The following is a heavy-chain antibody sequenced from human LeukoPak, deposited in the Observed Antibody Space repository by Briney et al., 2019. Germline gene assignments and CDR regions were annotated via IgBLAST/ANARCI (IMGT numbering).Heavy chain of an antibody. V-gene: IGHV4-34*01. Sequence: SETLSLTCAVYGGSFSGYYWSWIRQPPGKGLEWIGEINHSGSTNYNPSLKSRVTISVDTSKNQFSLKLSSVTAADTAVYYCARGLRDSSGSNFDYWGQGTLVTVSS. CDR1: GGSFSGYY. J-gene: IGHJ4*02. CDR2: INHSGST. D-gene: IGHD3-22*01. CDR3: ARGLRDSSGSNFDY.